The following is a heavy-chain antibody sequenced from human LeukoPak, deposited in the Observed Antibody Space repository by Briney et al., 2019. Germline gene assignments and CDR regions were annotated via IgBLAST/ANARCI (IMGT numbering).Heavy chain of an antibody. D-gene: IGHD2-2*01. J-gene: IGHJ4*02. CDR3: ARLGYCSSTSCYAPDY. V-gene: IGHV5-10-1*01. Sequence: GESLKISCKGSGYSFISYWISWVRQMPGKGLEWMGRIDPSDSYTNYSPSFQGHVTISADKSISTAYLQWSSLEASDTAMYYCARLGYCSSTSCYAPDYWGQGTLVTVSS. CDR2: IDPSDSYT. CDR1: GYSFISYW.